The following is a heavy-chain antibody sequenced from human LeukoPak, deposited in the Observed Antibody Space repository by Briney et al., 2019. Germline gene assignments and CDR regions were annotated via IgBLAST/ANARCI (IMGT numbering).Heavy chain of an antibody. CDR3: AKEARDLSLDY. Sequence: GGSLRLSCAAFGFSFDDYAMHWVRQTPGKGLEWVSLINGNNVGTSYADSVKGRFTISRDNSKNSLYLQMNSLRTEDTALYYCAKEARDLSLDYWGQGTLVTVSA. J-gene: IGHJ4*02. D-gene: IGHD3-10*01. V-gene: IGHV3-43*02. CDR2: INGNNVGT. CDR1: GFSFDDYA.